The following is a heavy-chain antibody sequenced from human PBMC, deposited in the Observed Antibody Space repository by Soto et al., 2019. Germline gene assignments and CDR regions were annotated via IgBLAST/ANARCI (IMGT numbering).Heavy chain of an antibody. Sequence: EVQLLESGGGLVQPGGSLRLSCAASGFTFSSYAMSWVRQAPGMGLEWVSVISGSGYATYYADSVKGRFTVSRDNSNNKVYMQMTSLRDEETAVSSCATEETVLVNYYYYYGMDVWGQGTTVTVSS. J-gene: IGHJ6*02. CDR2: ISGSGYAT. D-gene: IGHD4-17*01. V-gene: IGHV3-23*01. CDR3: ATEETVLVNYYYYYGMDV. CDR1: GFTFSSYA.